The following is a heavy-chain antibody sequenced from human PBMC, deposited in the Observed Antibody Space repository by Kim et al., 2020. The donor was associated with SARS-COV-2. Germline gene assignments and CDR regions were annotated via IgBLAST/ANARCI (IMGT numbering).Heavy chain of an antibody. CDR1: GFTFSSYD. V-gene: IGHV3-13*01. CDR3: ARNYGSGSYYKNYYYYGMDV. Sequence: GGSLRLSCAASGFTFSSYDMHWVRQATGKGLEWVSAIGTAVDTYYPGSVKGRFTISRENAKNSLYLQMNSLRAGDTAVYYCARNYGSGSYYKNYYYYGMDVWGQGTTVTVSS. D-gene: IGHD3-10*01. J-gene: IGHJ6*02. CDR2: IGTAVDT.